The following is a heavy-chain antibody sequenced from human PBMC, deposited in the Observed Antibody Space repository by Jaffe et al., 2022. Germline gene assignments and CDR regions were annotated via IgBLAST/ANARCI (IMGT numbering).Heavy chain of an antibody. CDR1: GGTFSSYT. J-gene: IGHJ4*02. CDR3: ARDWAESRDGYNGRDY. V-gene: IGHV1-69*08. CDR2: IIPILGIA. Sequence: QVQLVQSGAEVKKPGSSVKVSCKASGGTFSSYTISWVRQAPGQGLEWMGRIIPILGIANYAQKFQGRVTITADKSTSTAYMELSSLRSEDTAVYYCARDWAESRDGYNGRDYWGQGTLVTVSS. D-gene: IGHD5-12*01.